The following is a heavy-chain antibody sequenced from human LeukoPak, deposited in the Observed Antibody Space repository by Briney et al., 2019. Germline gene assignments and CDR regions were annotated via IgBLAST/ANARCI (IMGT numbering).Heavy chain of an antibody. CDR3: ARDRRLRFLEWSSIGYFQH. CDR2: IRTYDDNA. CDR1: GYTFTSYG. J-gene: IGHJ1*01. D-gene: IGHD3-3*01. V-gene: IGHV1-18*01. Sequence: ASVRVSCKASGYTFTSYGIIWVRQAPGQGLEWMGGIRTYDDNANYAERLQGRVTMTTDTSTSTAYMELRSLRSDDTAVYYCARDRRLRFLEWSSIGYFQHWGQGTLVTVSS.